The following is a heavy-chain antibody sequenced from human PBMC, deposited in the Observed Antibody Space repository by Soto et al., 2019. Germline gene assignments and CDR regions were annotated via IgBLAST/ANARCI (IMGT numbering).Heavy chain of an antibody. CDR3: ARVRYASGGSYYFGMDV. D-gene: IGHD3-10*01. Sequence: PSQTLSLTCDISGDSVSSNSTAWNWIRQSPSRGLEWLGRTYYRSKWYNDYAVFVKSRITIKPDTSKNQLSLQLNSVTPEDTAVYYCARVRYASGGSYYFGMDVWGQGTTVTV. V-gene: IGHV6-1*01. CDR2: TYYRSKWYN. CDR1: GDSVSSNSTA. J-gene: IGHJ6*02.